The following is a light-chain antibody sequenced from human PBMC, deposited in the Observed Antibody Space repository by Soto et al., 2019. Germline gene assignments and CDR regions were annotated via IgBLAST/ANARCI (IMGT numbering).Light chain of an antibody. J-gene: IGLJ1*01. Sequence: SYELTQPPSVSVSPGQTARITCSGDALPKQYAYWYQQKPGQAPVLMIYKDNERPSGIPERFSGSSSGTTVTLTISGVQAEDEADYYCQSADSSGTYVFGTGTKVTVL. CDR3: QSADSSGTYV. CDR2: KDN. CDR1: ALPKQY. V-gene: IGLV3-25*03.